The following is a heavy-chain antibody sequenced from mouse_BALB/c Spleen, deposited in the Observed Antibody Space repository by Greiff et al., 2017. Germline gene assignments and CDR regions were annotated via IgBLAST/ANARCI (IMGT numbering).Heavy chain of an antibody. CDR1: GFTFSNYW. Sequence: EVKLVESGGGLVQPGGSMKLSCVASGFTFSNYWMNWVRQSPEKGLEWVAEIRLKSNNYATHYAESVKGRFTISRDDSKSSVYLQMNNLRAEDTGIYYCTRLDYWGQGTTLTVSS. CDR3: TRLDY. CDR2: IRLKSNNYAT. V-gene: IGHV6-6*02. J-gene: IGHJ2*01.